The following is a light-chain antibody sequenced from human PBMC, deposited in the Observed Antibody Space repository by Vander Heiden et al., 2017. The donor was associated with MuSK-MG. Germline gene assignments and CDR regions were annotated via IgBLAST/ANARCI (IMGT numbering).Light chain of an antibody. Sequence: DIQMTQSPPSLSASVGDRVTITCQASQDISKSLNWYQQKPGKAPKLLIYDASNLETGVPSRFRGSGYGKDFTLTISSRQPEDIASYYCQQNDNLPQFTFGQGTKLEIK. CDR3: QQNDNLPQFT. V-gene: IGKV1-33*01. J-gene: IGKJ2*01. CDR1: QDISKS. CDR2: DAS.